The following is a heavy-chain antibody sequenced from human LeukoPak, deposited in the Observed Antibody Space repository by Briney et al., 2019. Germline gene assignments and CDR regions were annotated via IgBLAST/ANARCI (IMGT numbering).Heavy chain of an antibody. V-gene: IGHV3-48*03. J-gene: IGHJ4*02. CDR2: ISSGSTI. CDR1: GFTFSSYE. Sequence: GGSLRLSCAASGFTFSSYEMNWVRQAPGKGLEWVSYISSGSTIYDADSVKGRFTISRGNAKNSLYLQMNSLRAEDTAVYYCARESIAVAGAPFDYWGQGTLVTVPS. D-gene: IGHD6-19*01. CDR3: ARESIAVAGAPFDY.